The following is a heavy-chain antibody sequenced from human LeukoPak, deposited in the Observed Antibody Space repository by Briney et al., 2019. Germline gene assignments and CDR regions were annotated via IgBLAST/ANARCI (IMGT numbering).Heavy chain of an antibody. CDR3: ARYVDVQWLVSGGYFDY. CDR1: GGSISSSSYY. V-gene: IGHV4-39*01. J-gene: IGHJ4*02. CDR2: IYYSGST. D-gene: IGHD6-19*01. Sequence: PSETLSLTCTVSGGSISSSSYYWGWTRQPPGQGLEWIVSIYYSGSTYYNPSLKSRVTISVDTSKNQFSLKLSSVTAADTAVYYCARYVDVQWLVSGGYFDYWGQGTLVTVSS.